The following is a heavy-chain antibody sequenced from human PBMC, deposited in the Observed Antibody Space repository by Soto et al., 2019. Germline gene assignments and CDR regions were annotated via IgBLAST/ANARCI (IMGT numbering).Heavy chain of an antibody. CDR1: GLTFGDYA. CDR3: TRGIWEMATIRPENY. J-gene: IGHJ4*02. CDR2: IRSKPYGVTT. Sequence: GGSLRLSCAGSGLTFGDYAMSWFRQNPGKGLEWVGFIRSKPYGVTTEYAASVKGRFTISRDDSKSIAYLQMNSLTTEDTAVYYCTRGIWEMATIRPENYWGQGTLVTVSS. D-gene: IGHD5-12*01. V-gene: IGHV3-49*03.